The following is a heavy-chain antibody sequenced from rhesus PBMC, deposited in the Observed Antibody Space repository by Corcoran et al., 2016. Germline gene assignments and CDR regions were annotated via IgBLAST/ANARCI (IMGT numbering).Heavy chain of an antibody. CDR3: ARVVGGLDS. D-gene: IGHD1-44*01. J-gene: IGHJ6*01. CDR2: IYWNDGK. Sequence: QVTLKESGPALVKPTQTLPLTCTFSGFSISTTGTGVGWIRQPPGKALECLSSIYWNDGKYYSTSLKSRLTISNDTSKNQVVLTMTNMYPVDTATYYCARVVGGLDSWGQGVVVTVSS. V-gene: IGHV2-95*01. CDR1: GFSISTTGTG.